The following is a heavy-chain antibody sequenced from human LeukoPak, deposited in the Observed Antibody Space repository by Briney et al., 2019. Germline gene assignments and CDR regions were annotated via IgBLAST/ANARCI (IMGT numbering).Heavy chain of an antibody. CDR1: GGSMSSGRHY. CDR3: ARDAAYYYGSGSYRNGIDY. V-gene: IGHV4-61*02. D-gene: IGHD3-10*01. CDR2: IYTSGST. J-gene: IGHJ4*02. Sequence: SQTLSLTCTVSGGSMSSGRHYWSWIRQPAGKGLEWIGRIYTSGSTNYNPSLKSRVTMSVDTSKNQFSLKLSSVTAADTAVYYCARDAAYYYGSGSYRNGIDYWGQGSLVTVSS.